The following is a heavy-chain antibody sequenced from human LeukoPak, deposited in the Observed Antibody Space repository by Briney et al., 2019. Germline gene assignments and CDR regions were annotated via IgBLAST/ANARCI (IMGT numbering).Heavy chain of an antibody. CDR1: GGSISSGGYY. CDR3: ARNYYDSSATVDY. Sequence: SQTLSLTCTVSGGSISSGGYYWSWIRQHPGKGLEWIGYIYYSGSTYYYPSLKSRVTISVDTSKNQFSLKLSSVTAADTAVYYCARNYYDSSATVDYWGQGTLVTVSS. CDR2: IYYSGST. J-gene: IGHJ4*02. D-gene: IGHD3-22*01. V-gene: IGHV4-31*03.